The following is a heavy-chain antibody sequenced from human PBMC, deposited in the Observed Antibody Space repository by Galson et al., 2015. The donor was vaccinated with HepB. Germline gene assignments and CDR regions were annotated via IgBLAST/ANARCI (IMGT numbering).Heavy chain of an antibody. CDR3: ARDYGSGSYGEHY. CDR1: GFTFSSYS. J-gene: IGHJ4*02. Sequence: PLRLSCAASGFTFSSYSMNWVRQAPGEGLEGVGVIWYDGSNKYYADSVKGRFTISRDNSKNTLYLQMNSLRAEDTAVYYCARDYGSGSYGEHYWGQGTLVTVSS. D-gene: IGHD1-26*01. CDR2: IWYDGSNK. V-gene: IGHV3-33*08.